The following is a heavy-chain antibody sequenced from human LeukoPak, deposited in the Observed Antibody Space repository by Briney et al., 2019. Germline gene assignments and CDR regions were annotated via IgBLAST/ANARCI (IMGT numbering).Heavy chain of an antibody. CDR1: GFTFSTYW. D-gene: IGHD6-19*01. Sequence: GGSLRLSCVVSGFTFSTYWMTWVRQAPGKGLEWVSAISGSGGSTYYADSVKGRFTISRDNSKNTLYLQMNSLRAEDTAVYYCAKGPGKVAGVLYYFDYWGQGTLVTVSS. CDR3: AKGPGKVAGVLYYFDY. V-gene: IGHV3-23*01. CDR2: ISGSGGST. J-gene: IGHJ4*02.